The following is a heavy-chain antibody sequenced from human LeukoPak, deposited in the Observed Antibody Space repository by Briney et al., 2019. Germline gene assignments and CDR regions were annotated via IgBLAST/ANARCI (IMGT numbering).Heavy chain of an antibody. V-gene: IGHV3-7*01. Sequence: GGSLRLSCAASGFTFSSNWMSWVRQAPGKGLEWVANIKQDGSEKYYVDSVKGRFIISRDNAKNSLYLQMNSLRAEDTAVYYCARDYKSRLWVFDYWGQGTLVTVSS. J-gene: IGHJ4*02. D-gene: IGHD5-18*01. CDR1: GFTFSSNW. CDR3: ARDYKSRLWVFDY. CDR2: IKQDGSEK.